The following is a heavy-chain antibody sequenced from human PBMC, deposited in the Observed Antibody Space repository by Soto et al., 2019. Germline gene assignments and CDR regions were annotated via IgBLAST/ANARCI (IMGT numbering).Heavy chain of an antibody. J-gene: IGHJ6*02. V-gene: IGHV1-2*04. CDR2: INPKSGAT. D-gene: IGHD3-22*01. Sequence: ASVKVSCEASGYTFTDYYLHWVRQAPGQGLEWMGWINPKSGATHYSQKFQGWVTVTRDTSISTANMEVSRLTSDDTAVYYCARESSGYGGYYYYGMDVWGQGTTVTVSS. CDR1: GYTFTDYY. CDR3: ARESSGYGGYYYYGMDV.